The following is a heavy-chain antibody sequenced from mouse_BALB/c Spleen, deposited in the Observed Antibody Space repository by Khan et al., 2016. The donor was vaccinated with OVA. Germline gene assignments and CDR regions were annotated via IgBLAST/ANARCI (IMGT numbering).Heavy chain of an antibody. Sequence: QVQLKQSGPGLVAPSQSLSITCTISGFSLTSYGVSWVRQPPGKGLEWLGVIWGDGNSNFHSALRSRLSISKDNSKSQVFLKLNSLQTDDTATYYCAKDRGYYAVDYWGQGTSVTVSS. CDR3: AKDRGYYAVDY. V-gene: IGHV2-3*01. J-gene: IGHJ4*01. CDR2: IWGDGNS. CDR1: GFSLTSYG.